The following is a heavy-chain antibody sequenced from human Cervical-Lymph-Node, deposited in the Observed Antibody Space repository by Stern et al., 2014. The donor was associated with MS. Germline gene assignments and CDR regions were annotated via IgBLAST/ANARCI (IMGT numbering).Heavy chain of an antibody. CDR3: ASLGYCSSTSCSNDY. CDR1: GFTFSSYW. Sequence: EVQLEESGGGLVQPGGSLRLSCAASGFTFSSYWMHWVRQAPGKGLVWVSRINSDGSSTSYADSVKGRFTISRDNAKNTLDLQMNSLRAEDTAVYYCASLGYCSSTSCSNDYWGQGTLVTVSS. J-gene: IGHJ4*02. V-gene: IGHV3-74*02. D-gene: IGHD2-2*01. CDR2: INSDGSST.